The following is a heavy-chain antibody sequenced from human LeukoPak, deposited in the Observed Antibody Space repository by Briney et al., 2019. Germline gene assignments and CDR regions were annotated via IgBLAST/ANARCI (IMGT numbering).Heavy chain of an antibody. CDR3: ARDTRGSRDKNWFDP. J-gene: IGHJ5*02. CDR2: ISAYNGNT. CDR1: GYTFTSYG. V-gene: IGHV1-18*01. D-gene: IGHD1-26*01. Sequence: ASVKVSCKASGYTFTSYGISWVRQAPGQGLEWMGWISAYNGNTNYAQKLQGRVTMTTDTSTSTAYMELRSLRSDDTAVYYCARDTRGSRDKNWFDPWGQGTLVTVSS.